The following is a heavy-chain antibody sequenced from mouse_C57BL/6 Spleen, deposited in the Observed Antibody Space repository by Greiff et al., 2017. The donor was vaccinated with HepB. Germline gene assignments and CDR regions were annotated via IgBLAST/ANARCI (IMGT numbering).Heavy chain of an antibody. V-gene: IGHV1-62-2*01. CDR2: FYPGSGSI. CDR1: GYTFTEYT. J-gene: IGHJ4*01. CDR3: ARHEGRRFYYGNYDAMDY. D-gene: IGHD2-1*01. Sequence: QVQLKESGAELVKPGASVKLSCKASGYTFTEYTIHWVKQRSGQGLEWIGWFYPGSGSIKYNEKFKDKATLTADKSSSTVYMELSRLTSEDSAVYFCARHEGRRFYYGNYDAMDYWGQGTSVTVSS.